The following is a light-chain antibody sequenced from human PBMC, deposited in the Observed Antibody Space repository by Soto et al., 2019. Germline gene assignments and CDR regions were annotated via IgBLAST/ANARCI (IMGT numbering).Light chain of an antibody. CDR1: QSVSSN. J-gene: IGKJ5*01. V-gene: IGKV3-20*01. Sequence: EIVMTQSPATLSVSPGERATLSCRASQSVSSNLAWYQQKPGQAPRLLIYDASSRATGTPDRFSGSGSGTDFTLTISRLEPEDFAVYYCQHYGSSHSNTFGQGTRLEIK. CDR2: DAS. CDR3: QHYGSSHSNT.